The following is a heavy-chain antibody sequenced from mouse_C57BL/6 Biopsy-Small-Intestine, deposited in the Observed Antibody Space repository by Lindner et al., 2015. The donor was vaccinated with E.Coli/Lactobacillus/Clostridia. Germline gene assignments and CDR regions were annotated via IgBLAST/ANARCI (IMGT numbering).Heavy chain of an antibody. J-gene: IGHJ3*01. CDR2: IYPGDGDT. D-gene: IGHD2-2*01. V-gene: IGHV1-82*01. Sequence: VQLQESGPELVKPGASVKISCKASGYAFSSSWMNWVKQRPGKGLEWIGRIYPGDGDTNYNGKFKGKATLTADKSSSTAYMQLSSLTSEDSAVYFCAREGGLYYGSWFAYWGQGDSGHCLC. CDR1: GYAFSSSW. CDR3: AREGGLYYGSWFAY.